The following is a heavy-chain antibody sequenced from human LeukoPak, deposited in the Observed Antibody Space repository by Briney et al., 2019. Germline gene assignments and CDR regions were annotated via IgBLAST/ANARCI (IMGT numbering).Heavy chain of an antibody. CDR2: IYYSGST. Sequence: SETLSLTCTVSGGSISSSSYYWGWIRQPPGKGLEWIGSIYYSGSTYYNPSLKSRVTISVDTSKNQFSLKLSSVTAADTAVYYCARREYSSTLDVWGQGTTVTVSS. D-gene: IGHD5-18*01. J-gene: IGHJ6*02. CDR3: ARREYSSTLDV. CDR1: GGSISSSSYY. V-gene: IGHV4-39*01.